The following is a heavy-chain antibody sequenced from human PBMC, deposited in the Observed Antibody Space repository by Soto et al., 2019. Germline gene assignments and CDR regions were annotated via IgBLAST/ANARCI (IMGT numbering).Heavy chain of an antibody. V-gene: IGHV3-7*01. Sequence: EVQLVESGGYLAQPGGSLRLSCAASGFTLSNFWVNWVRQAPGKGLEWVANIKQGGIEKNYVDSVKGRFTISRDDTKNSLFLQMNNLRAEDTAVYYCLVTTSAFDIWGRGTTVTVSS. CDR2: IKQGGIEK. D-gene: IGHD4-17*01. CDR3: LVTTSAFDI. CDR1: GFTLSNFW. J-gene: IGHJ3*02.